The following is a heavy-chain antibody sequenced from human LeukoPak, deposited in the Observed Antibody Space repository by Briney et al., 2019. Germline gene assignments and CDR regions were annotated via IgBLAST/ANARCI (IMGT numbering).Heavy chain of an antibody. CDR2: IYTSGST. D-gene: IGHD6-13*01. CDR1: GGSISSYY. V-gene: IGHV4-4*07. J-gene: IGHJ6*02. CDR3: ARSSSWYSGLMDV. Sequence: PSETLSLTCTVSGGSISSYYGSWLRQPAGKGLEGIGRIYTSGSTNYNPSLKSRVTMSVDTSKNQFSLKLSSVTAADTAVYYCARSSSWYSGLMDVWGQGTTVTVSS.